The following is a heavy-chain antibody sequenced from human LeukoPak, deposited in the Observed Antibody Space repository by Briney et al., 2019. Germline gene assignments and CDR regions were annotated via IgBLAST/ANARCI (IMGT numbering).Heavy chain of an antibody. CDR3: AKGKPYYYYYMDV. J-gene: IGHJ6*03. Sequence: PGGSLRLSCVGSGFTFNSYGMHWVRQAPGKGLEWVAFMSSDGTNEFYVDSVKGRFTVSRANSNSTFYLQMNGLRGEDTAMYFCAKGKPYYYYYMDVWGKGTAVTVSS. CDR1: GFTFNSYG. V-gene: IGHV3-30*18. CDR2: MSSDGTNE.